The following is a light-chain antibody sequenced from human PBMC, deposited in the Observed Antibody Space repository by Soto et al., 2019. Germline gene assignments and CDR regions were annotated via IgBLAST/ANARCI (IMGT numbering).Light chain of an antibody. CDR3: QQYNNWPPLT. J-gene: IGKJ4*01. Sequence: EIVLTQSPATLSFSPGERATLSCRVSQNVRTFLDWYQHQPGQAPRLLIYGASTRATGIPARFSGSGSGTEFTLTISSLQSEDFAVYYCQQYNNWPPLTFGGGTKVDIK. CDR2: GAS. CDR1: QNVRTF. V-gene: IGKV3-15*01.